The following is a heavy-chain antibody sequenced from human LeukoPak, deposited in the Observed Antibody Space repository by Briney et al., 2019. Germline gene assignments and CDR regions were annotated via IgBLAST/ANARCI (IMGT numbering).Heavy chain of an antibody. CDR1: GGSISSGGYY. CDR2: IYHSGST. Sequence: SETLSLTCTVSGGSISSGGYYWSWIRQPPGKGLEWIGYIYHSGSTYYNPSLKSRATISVDRSKNQFSLKLSSVTAADTAVYYCARGTRGDFWSGYYIDYWGQGTLVTVSS. CDR3: ARGTRGDFWSGYYIDY. V-gene: IGHV4-30-2*01. J-gene: IGHJ4*02. D-gene: IGHD3-3*01.